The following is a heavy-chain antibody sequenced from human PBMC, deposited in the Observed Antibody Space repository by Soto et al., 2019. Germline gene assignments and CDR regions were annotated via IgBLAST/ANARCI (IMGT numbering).Heavy chain of an antibody. J-gene: IGHJ4*02. D-gene: IGHD2-15*01. CDR1: GFTFSSYA. V-gene: IGHV3-23*01. Sequence: VGSLRLSCAASGFTFSSYAMSWVRQAPGKGLERVSAISGSGGSTYYADSVKGRFTISRDNSKNTLYLQMNSLRAEDTAVYYCAKRDGGLFDYWGQGTLVTVSS. CDR3: AKRDGGLFDY. CDR2: ISGSGGST.